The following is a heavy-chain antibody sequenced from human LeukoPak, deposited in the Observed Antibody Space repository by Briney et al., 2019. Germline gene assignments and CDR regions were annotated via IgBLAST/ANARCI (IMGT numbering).Heavy chain of an antibody. CDR2: ISSSGSTI. J-gene: IGHJ6*02. Sequence: GGSLRLSCAASGFTFSSYEMNWVRQAPGKGLEWVSYISSSGSTIYYADSVKGRFTISRDNAKNSLYLQMNSLRAGDTAVYYCARGEEIVGVVRGMDVWGQGTTVTVSS. CDR3: ARGEEIVGVVRGMDV. CDR1: GFTFSSYE. V-gene: IGHV3-48*03. D-gene: IGHD1-26*01.